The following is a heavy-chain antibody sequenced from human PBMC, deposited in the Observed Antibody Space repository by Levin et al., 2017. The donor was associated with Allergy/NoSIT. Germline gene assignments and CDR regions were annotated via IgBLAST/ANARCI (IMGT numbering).Heavy chain of an antibody. D-gene: IGHD2-21*01. CDR3: VKGGDMDV. CDR1: GFSFSKYG. J-gene: IGHJ6*02. V-gene: IGHV3-30*18. CDR2: ITSDGGHI. Sequence: PGGSLRLSCAASGFSFSKYGMYWVRQAPGKGLEWVALITSDGGHINYADSVKGRFTISRDNSKNALYLQMSGLRTDDTARYHCVKGGDMDVWGQGTTVTVSS.